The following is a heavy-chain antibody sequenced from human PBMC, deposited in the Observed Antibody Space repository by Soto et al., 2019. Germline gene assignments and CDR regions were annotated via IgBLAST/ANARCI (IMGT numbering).Heavy chain of an antibody. Sequence: SETLSLTCAVYGGSFSGYYWNWIRQPPGKGLEWIGEINHSGSTNYNPSLKSRVTISVDTSKNQFSLKLSSVTAADTAVYYCAKEGREQMVRTQKWFDTWGQRILVTVSS. CDR3: AKEGREQMVRTQKWFDT. CDR2: INHSGST. J-gene: IGHJ5*01. D-gene: IGHD6-13*01. CDR1: GGSFSGYY. V-gene: IGHV4-34*01.